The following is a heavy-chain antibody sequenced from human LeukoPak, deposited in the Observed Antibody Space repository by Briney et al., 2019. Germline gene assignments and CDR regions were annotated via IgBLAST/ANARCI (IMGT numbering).Heavy chain of an antibody. D-gene: IGHD3-9*01. CDR1: GGTFSSYA. J-gene: IGHJ3*02. CDR2: IIPIFGTA. CDR3: ARDTTPRRYFDWSLSYDAFDI. V-gene: IGHV1-69*13. Sequence: SVKVSCKASGGTFSSYAISWVRQAPGQGLEWMGGIIPIFGTANYAQKFQGRVTITADESTSTAYMELSSLRSEDTAVYYCARDTTPRRYFDWSLSYDAFDIWGQGTMVTVSS.